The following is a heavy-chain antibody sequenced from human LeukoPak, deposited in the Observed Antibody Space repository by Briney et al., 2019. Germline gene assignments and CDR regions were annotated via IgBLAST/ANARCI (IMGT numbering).Heavy chain of an antibody. Sequence: SETLSLTCTVSGDSISSTNWWNWVRQFPGKGLEWIGEIYHFGSINYNPSLESRVTISVDKSKNQFSLNLRSVTAADTAMYYCTRANGYGLIDYWGQGTLVTVSS. CDR2: IYHFGSI. CDR3: TRANGYGLIDY. CDR1: GDSISSTNW. V-gene: IGHV4-4*02. J-gene: IGHJ4*02. D-gene: IGHD3-10*01.